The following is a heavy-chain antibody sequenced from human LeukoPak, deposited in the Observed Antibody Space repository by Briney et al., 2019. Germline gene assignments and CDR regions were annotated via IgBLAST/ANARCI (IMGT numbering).Heavy chain of an antibody. CDR2: IRYDGTNK. CDR1: GFTLSTYG. J-gene: IGHJ3*02. Sequence: GGSLRLSCAASGFTLSTYGMHWVRQAPGKGLGGVAFIRYDGTNKNYVDSVKGRFTISRDNSKNTLYLQMNSLRAEDTAVYYCAKDSGSSGWNDAFDIWGQGTMVTVSS. D-gene: IGHD6-19*01. CDR3: AKDSGSSGWNDAFDI. V-gene: IGHV3-30*02.